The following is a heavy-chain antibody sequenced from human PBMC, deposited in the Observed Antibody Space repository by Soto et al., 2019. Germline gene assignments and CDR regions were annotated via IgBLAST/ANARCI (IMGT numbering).Heavy chain of an antibody. CDR3: TPLGFRVVGATPDY. V-gene: IGHV4-61*01. CDR2: IYYSGST. Sequence: SETLSLTCTVSGGSVSSGSYYWSWIRQPPGKGLEWIGYIYYSGSTNYNPSLKSRVTISVDTSKNQFSLKLSSVTAADTAVYYCTPLGFRVVGATPDYWGRGTLVTVSS. CDR1: GGSVSSGSYY. J-gene: IGHJ4*02. D-gene: IGHD1-26*01.